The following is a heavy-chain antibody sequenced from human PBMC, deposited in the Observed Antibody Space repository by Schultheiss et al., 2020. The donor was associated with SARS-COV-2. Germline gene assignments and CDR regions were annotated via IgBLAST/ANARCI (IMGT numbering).Heavy chain of an antibody. CDR2: IYYSGST. V-gene: IGHV4-61*08. Sequence: SETLSLTCTVSGGSISSGGYYWSWIRQHPGKGLEWIGYIYYSGSTNYNPSLKSRVTISVDTSKNQFSLQLNSVTPEDTAVYYCATLAATHYYYGMDVWGQGTTVTVSS. CDR3: ATLAATHYYYGMDV. D-gene: IGHD6-6*01. CDR1: GGSISSGGYY. J-gene: IGHJ6*02.